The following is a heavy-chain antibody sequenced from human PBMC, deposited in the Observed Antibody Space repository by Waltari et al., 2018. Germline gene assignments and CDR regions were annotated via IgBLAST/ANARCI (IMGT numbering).Heavy chain of an antibody. CDR1: GFSVSGNY. CDR2: IAVGVXT. J-gene: IGHJ3*01. CDR3: AXHVAGPTXAAFDV. V-gene: IGHV3-53*01. D-gene: IGHD6-19*01. Sequence: VQLXESGGGXIQPGGSLRXSCVASGFSVSGNYMSWVRQVPGKGLXWVSNIAVGVXTNYADSVKGRFTISRDXSKDTLYLXXNXLXADDTAMYFCAXHVAGPTXAAFDVWGQG.